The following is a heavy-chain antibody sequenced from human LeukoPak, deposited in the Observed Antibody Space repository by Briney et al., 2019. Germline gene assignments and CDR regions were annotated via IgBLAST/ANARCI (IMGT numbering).Heavy chain of an antibody. Sequence: PGGSLRLSCAASGFTFSSYGMHWVRQAPGKGLEWVAFIRYDGSNKYYADSVKGRFTISRDNSKNTLYLQMNSLRAEDTAVYHCAKVTNRYSSSDYWGQGTLVTVSS. CDR3: AKVTNRYSSSDY. V-gene: IGHV3-30*02. CDR1: GFTFSSYG. D-gene: IGHD6-19*01. J-gene: IGHJ4*02. CDR2: IRYDGSNK.